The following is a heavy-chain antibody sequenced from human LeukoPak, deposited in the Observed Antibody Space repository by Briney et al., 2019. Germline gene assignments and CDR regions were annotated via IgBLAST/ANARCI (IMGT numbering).Heavy chain of an antibody. CDR1: GFTFSSYG. CDR2: ISYDGSNK. J-gene: IGHJ4*02. V-gene: IGHV3-30*03. CDR3: ARGGSYLSPLGYFDY. D-gene: IGHD1-26*01. Sequence: GGSLRLSCAASGFTFSSYGMHWVRQAPGKGLEWVAVISYDGSNKYYADSVKGRFTISRDNSKNTLYLQMNSLRAEDTAVYYCARGGSYLSPLGYFDYWGQGTLVTVSS.